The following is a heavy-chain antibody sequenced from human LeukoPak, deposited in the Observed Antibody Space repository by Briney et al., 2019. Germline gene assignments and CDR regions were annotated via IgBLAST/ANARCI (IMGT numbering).Heavy chain of an antibody. Sequence: GESLKISCKGSGYSFTSYWIGWVRQMPGKGLEWMGIIYPGDSDTRYSPSFQGQVTISADKSISTAYLQWSSLKASDTAMYYCARQVIGGSYWDYYYYMDVWGKGTTVTVSS. CDR3: ARQVIGGSYWDYYYYMDV. D-gene: IGHD1-26*01. J-gene: IGHJ6*03. CDR2: IYPGDSDT. CDR1: GYSFTSYW. V-gene: IGHV5-51*01.